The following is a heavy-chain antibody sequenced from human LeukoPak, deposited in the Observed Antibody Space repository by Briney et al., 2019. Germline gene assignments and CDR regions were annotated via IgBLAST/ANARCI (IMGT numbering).Heavy chain of an antibody. J-gene: IGHJ4*02. Sequence: SETLSLTCTVSGGSISSYYWSWIRQPAGKGLEWIGRIYTSGSTNYNPSLKSRVTMSVDTSKNQFSLKLSSATAADTAVYYCAGGASYYDSSGYYSGFDYWGQGTLVTVSS. CDR3: AGGASYYDSSGYYSGFDY. D-gene: IGHD3-22*01. CDR2: IYTSGST. CDR1: GGSISSYY. V-gene: IGHV4-4*07.